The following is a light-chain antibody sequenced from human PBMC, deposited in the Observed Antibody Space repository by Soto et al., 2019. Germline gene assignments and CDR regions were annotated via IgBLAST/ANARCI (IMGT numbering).Light chain of an antibody. V-gene: IGKV3-20*01. CDR3: QQYGSSPRT. J-gene: IGKJ1*01. CDR1: QSVSSSY. CDR2: GAS. Sequence: EIVLTQSPGTLSLSPGERATLSCRASQSVSSSYLAWYQQKPGQAPRLLIYGASSRATGIPDRFSGSGSGTDFTLTISRLETEDFAVYYCQQYGSSPRTFGQGTQVAIK.